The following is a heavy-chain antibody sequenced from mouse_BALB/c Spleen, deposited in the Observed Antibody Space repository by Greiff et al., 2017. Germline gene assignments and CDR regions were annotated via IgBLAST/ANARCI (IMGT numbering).Heavy chain of an antibody. CDR2: IWGGGST. V-gene: IGHV2-6-7*01. CDR1: GFSLTGYG. J-gene: IGHJ4*01. CDR3: ARKEIRYAMDY. Sequence: VKLEESGPGLVAPSQSLSITCTVSGFSLTGYGVHWVRQPPGKGLEWLGMIWGGGSTDYNSALKSRLSISKDNSKSQVFLKMNSLQTDDTAMYYCARKEIRYAMDYWGQGTSVTVSS.